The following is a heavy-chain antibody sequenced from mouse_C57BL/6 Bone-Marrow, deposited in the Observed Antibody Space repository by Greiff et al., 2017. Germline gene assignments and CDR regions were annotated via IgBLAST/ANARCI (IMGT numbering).Heavy chain of an antibody. J-gene: IGHJ3*01. D-gene: IGHD2-2*01. CDR3: AREGGYPWFAY. V-gene: IGHV3-6*01. CDR2: ISYDGSN. CDR1: GYSITSGYY. Sequence: ESGPGLVKPSQSLSLTCSVTGYSITSGYYWNWIRQFPGNKLEWMGYISYDGSNNSNPSLKNRISITRDTSKNQFFLKLNSVTTEDTATYYCAREGGYPWFAYWGQGTLVTVSA.